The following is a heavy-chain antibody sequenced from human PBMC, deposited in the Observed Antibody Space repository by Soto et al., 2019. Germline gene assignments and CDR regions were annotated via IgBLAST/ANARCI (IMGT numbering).Heavy chain of an antibody. D-gene: IGHD5-18*01. V-gene: IGHV6-1*01. CDR1: GDSVSSNSAA. CDR3: ARDGYSYGYGDYYYYYYGMDV. J-gene: IGHJ6*02. CDR2: TYYRSKWYN. Sequence: PSRTLSLTCAMSGDSVSSNSAAWNWVRQSPSRGLEWLGRTYYRSKWYNDYAVSVKSRITINPDTSKNQFSLQLNSVTPEDTAVYYCARDGYSYGYGDYYYYYYGMDVWGQGTTVTVSS.